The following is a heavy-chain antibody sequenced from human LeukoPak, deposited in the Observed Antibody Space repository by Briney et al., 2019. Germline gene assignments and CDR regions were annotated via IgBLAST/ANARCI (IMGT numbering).Heavy chain of an antibody. Sequence: GGSLRLSCAASGFTFSSYWMNWVRQAPGKGLVWVSRIASDGSSTTYADSVKGRFSISRDNAKNTLYLQMNSLRAEDTAVYYCAKGGILEWLLPTYYFDYWGQGTLVTVSS. CDR3: AKGGILEWLLPTYYFDY. CDR1: GFTFSSYW. CDR2: IASDGSST. J-gene: IGHJ4*02. D-gene: IGHD3-3*01. V-gene: IGHV3-74*01.